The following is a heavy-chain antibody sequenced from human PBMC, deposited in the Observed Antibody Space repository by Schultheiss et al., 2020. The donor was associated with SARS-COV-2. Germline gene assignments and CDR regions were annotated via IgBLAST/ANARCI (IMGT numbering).Heavy chain of an antibody. CDR1: DNSISTGYY. CDR3: ARHLTPGTPSNSFDP. D-gene: IGHD1-1*01. V-gene: IGHV4-38-2*02. CDR2: IHYSGST. Sequence: GSLRLSCTVSDNSISTGYYWGWVRQPPGKGLEWIGSIHYSGSTYYNPSLKSRVTISVDMSKNQLSLKLRSVTAADTAVYYCARHLTPGTPSNSFDPWGQGALVTVSS. J-gene: IGHJ5*02.